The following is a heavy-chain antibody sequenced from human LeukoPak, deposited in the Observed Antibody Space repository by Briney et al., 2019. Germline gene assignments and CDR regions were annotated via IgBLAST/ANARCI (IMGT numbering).Heavy chain of an antibody. CDR3: ARGGGLRFLEWLLKA. CDR2: IYHSGST. CDR1: GYSISSGYY. Sequence: SETLSLTCAVSGYSISSGYYWGWIRQPPGKGLEWIGSIYHSGSTYYNPSLKSRVTISVDTSKNQFSLKLSSATAADTAVYYCARGGGLRFLEWLLKAWGQGTLVTVSS. J-gene: IGHJ5*02. D-gene: IGHD3-3*01. V-gene: IGHV4-38-2*01.